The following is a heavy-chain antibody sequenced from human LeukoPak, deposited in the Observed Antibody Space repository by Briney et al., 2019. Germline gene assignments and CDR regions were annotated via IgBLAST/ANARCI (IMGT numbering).Heavy chain of an antibody. D-gene: IGHD2/OR15-2a*01. CDR3: TRENRPFCPFAY. J-gene: IGHJ4*02. CDR1: GGPIDITNY. CDR2: ISHDGTT. Sequence: SETLSLTCGVSGGPIDITNYWSWVRQAPGKGLEWIGEISHDGTTNYNPPLRSRVAMSLDRANNQFSLTLTSVTAADTAVYYCTRENRPFCPFAYWGQGVLVTVSS. V-gene: IGHV4-4*02.